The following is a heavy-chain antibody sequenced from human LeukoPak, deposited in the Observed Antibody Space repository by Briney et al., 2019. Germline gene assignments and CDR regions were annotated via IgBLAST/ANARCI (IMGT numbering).Heavy chain of an antibody. CDR1: GFTASSNY. CDR3: ARESPAAAGALDYYYGMDV. J-gene: IGHJ6*02. Sequence: GGSLRLSCPASGFTASSNYMSWVRQAPGKGLGWDSVIYSGGSTYYADSVKGRFTISRDNSKNTLYLLMNSLRAEDTAVYYCARESPAAAGALDYYYGMDVWGQGTTVTVSS. CDR2: IYSGGST. V-gene: IGHV3-66*01. D-gene: IGHD6-13*01.